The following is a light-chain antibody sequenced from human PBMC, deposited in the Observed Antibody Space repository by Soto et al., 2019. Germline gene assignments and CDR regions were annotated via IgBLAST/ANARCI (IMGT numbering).Light chain of an antibody. CDR2: DVS. Sequence: QSALTQPASVSGSPGQSITVSCTGTSGDIGTYNYVSWYQQHPDKAPKLIIYDVSNRPSGVSNRFSGSKSGNTASLTISGPQAEDEAHYYCSSYTSSNTAIFGGGTKLTVL. V-gene: IGLV2-14*03. CDR3: SSYTSSNTAI. J-gene: IGLJ2*01. CDR1: SGDIGTYNY.